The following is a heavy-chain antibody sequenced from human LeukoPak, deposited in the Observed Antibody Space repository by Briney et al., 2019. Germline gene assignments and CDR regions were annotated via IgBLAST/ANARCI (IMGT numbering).Heavy chain of an antibody. CDR3: ARDNSVRDEAWWFHP. CDR1: GYTFTSNY. D-gene: IGHD5-24*01. J-gene: IGHJ5*02. V-gene: IGHV1-46*01. CDR2: ISPSGAST. Sequence: ASVKVSCKAFGYTFTSNYMHWLRQAPGQGPEWMAVISPSGASTTYAQQFRGRVTLTRDMSTSTDYLELSSLRSEDTAVYYCARDNSVRDEAWWFHPWGQGTLVTVSS.